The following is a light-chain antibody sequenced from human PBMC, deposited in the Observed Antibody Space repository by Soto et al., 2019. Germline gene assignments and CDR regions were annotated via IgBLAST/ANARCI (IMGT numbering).Light chain of an antibody. V-gene: IGKV1-33*01. Sequence: DIQMTQSPSSLSASVGDRVTITCQASQDITNSLNWYQQKPGKAPNLLIFDASNLDAGVPSRFSGSGSGTYFTFTIHSLQPEDVATYYCQQYGSSPVTFGQGTKVDIK. CDR1: QDITNS. CDR3: QQYGSSPVT. J-gene: IGKJ1*01. CDR2: DAS.